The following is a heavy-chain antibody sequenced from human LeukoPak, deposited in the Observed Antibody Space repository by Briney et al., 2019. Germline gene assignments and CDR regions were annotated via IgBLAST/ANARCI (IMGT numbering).Heavy chain of an antibody. J-gene: IGHJ4*02. CDR1: GFTFSRYW. D-gene: IGHD4-17*01. CDR2: INEDGSGK. CDR3: ARAVTSTEGY. Sequence: GGSLRLSCAASGFTFSRYWMTWVRQAPGKGLEWVASINEDGSGKHYVDSVKGRFTISRDNAQKSVYLEMNSLRAGDTAVYYCARAVTSTEGYWGQGTLVTVSS. V-gene: IGHV3-7*03.